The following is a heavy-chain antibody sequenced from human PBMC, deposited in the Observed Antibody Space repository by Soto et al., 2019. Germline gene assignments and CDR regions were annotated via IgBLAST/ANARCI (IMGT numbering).Heavy chain of an antibody. Sequence: VGSLRLSCAASGFTFSSYWMHWVRQAPGKGLVWVSRINNDGSGTTYADSVKGRFTISRDNAQNTLYLQMNSLRAEDTAVYYCVRDWRAMVNWGQGTLVTVSS. D-gene: IGHD5-18*01. J-gene: IGHJ4*02. CDR3: VRDWRAMVN. CDR2: INNDGSGT. V-gene: IGHV3-74*01. CDR1: GFTFSSYW.